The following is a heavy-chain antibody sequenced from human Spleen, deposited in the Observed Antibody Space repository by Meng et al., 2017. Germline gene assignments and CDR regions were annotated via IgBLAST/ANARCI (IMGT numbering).Heavy chain of an antibody. CDR2: ISGGSGPTT. J-gene: IGHJ4*02. CDR3: ARDRRGRMESRDY. CDR1: GFMFRGYA. Sequence: LTRAASGFMFRGYAMAWVRQAPGRGLEWVSSISGGSGPTTYYPNSLKGRFTVSRDNSKDTLYLQIHSLRVEDTAVYYCARDRRGRMESRDYWGQGTLVTVSS. D-gene: IGHD1-1*01. V-gene: IGHV3-23*01.